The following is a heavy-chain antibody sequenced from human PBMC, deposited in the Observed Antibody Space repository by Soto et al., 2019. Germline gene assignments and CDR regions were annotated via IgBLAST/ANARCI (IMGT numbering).Heavy chain of an antibody. CDR3: ARHSPTSAD. Sequence: LRLSCVASGFTFSNYAMSWVRQAPGKGLEWVAVISYDGGNTYYADSVKGRFTISRDNSKNTLYLQMNSLRDEDTAVYYCARHSPTSADWGQGTLVTVSS. V-gene: IGHV3-30-3*01. CDR2: ISYDGGNT. J-gene: IGHJ4*02. CDR1: GFTFSNYA.